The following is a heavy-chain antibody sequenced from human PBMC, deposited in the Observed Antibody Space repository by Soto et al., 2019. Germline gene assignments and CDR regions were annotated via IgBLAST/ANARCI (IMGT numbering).Heavy chain of an antibody. J-gene: IGHJ4*02. CDR3: AHSSGYPTWFDY. CDR1: GFSLSTSGVG. D-gene: IGHD1-1*01. V-gene: IGHV2-5*02. CDR2: IYWDDDK. Sequence: QITLKESGPPLVKPTQTLTLTCTFSGFSLSTSGVGVGWIRQPPGKALEWLALIYWDDDKRYSPSLKSRLTIXKXXSKKQVVLTMTNMEPVDTATYYCAHSSGYPTWFDYWGQGTLVTVSS.